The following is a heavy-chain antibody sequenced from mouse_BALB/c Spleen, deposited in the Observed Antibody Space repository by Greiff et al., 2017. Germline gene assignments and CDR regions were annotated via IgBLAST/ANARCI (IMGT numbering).Heavy chain of an antibody. D-gene: IGHD2-4*01. V-gene: IGHV2-6-7*01. Sequence: VQLQQSGPGLVAPSQSLSITCTVSGFSLTGYGVNWVRQPPGKGLEWLGMIWGDGSTDYNSALKSRLSISKDNSKSQVFLKMNSLQTDDTARYYCARIYDYGGFAYWGQGTLVTVSA. CDR1: GFSLTGYG. CDR3: ARIYDYGGFAY. J-gene: IGHJ3*01. CDR2: IWGDGST.